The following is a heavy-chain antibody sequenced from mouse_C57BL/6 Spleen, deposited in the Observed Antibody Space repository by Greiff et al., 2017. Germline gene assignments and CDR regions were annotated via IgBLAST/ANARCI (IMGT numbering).Heavy chain of an antibody. CDR2: LYPGDGDT. J-gene: IGHJ2*01. D-gene: IGHD2-4*01. CDR3: ARGGDDYDPYFDY. Sequence: QVQLQQSGAELVKPGASVKISCKASGYAFSSYWMNWVKQRPGKGLEWIGQLYPGDGDTTYNGKFKGKATLTADKSSSTAYMQRSSLTSEDSAVYFCARGGDDYDPYFDYWGQGTTLTVSS. V-gene: IGHV1-80*01. CDR1: GYAFSSYW.